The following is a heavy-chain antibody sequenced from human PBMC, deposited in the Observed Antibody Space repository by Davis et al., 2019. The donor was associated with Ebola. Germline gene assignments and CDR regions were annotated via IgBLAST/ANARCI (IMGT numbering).Heavy chain of an antibody. Sequence: GESLKISCKGSGYSFTSYWIGWVRQMPGNGLEWMGIIYPGDSDTRYSPSFHGQVTISADKSISTAYLQWSSLKASDTAMYYCARHVGHFSSTSCKHPYYYYGMDVWGQGTTVTVSS. CDR3: ARHVGHFSSTSCKHPYYYYGMDV. J-gene: IGHJ6*02. CDR2: IYPGDSDT. D-gene: IGHD2-2*01. V-gene: IGHV5-51*01. CDR1: GYSFTSYW.